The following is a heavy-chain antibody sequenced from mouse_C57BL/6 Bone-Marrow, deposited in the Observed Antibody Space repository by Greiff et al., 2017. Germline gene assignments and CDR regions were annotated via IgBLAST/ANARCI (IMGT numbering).Heavy chain of an antibody. D-gene: IGHD2-5*01. CDR1: GYAFRSSW. CDR2: IYPGDGDT. CDR3: ARWPTVVTHPYWYFDV. V-gene: IGHV1-82*01. J-gene: IGHJ1*03. Sequence: VQLQQSGPELVKPGASVKISCKASGYAFRSSWMNWVKQRPGKGLEWIGRIYPGDGDTNYNGKFKGKATLTADKSSSTAYMQLSRLTSEDSAVYFCARWPTVVTHPYWYFDVEGRGPAVTVSS.